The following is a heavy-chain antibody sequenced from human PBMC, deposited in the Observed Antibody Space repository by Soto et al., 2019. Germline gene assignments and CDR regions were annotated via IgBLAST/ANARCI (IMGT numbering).Heavy chain of an antibody. CDR2: ISDYGRI. CDR3: ARGGLEPFDH. V-gene: IGHV3-74*01. D-gene: IGHD1-1*01. J-gene: IGHJ4*02. Sequence: EVQLVESGGGLVQPGGSLRLSCAASGFTFGNYWMHWVRQAPGKGLVWVSRISDYGRINYADSVKDRFIISRDDARNELYLQLNDLRVEDTATYYCARGGLEPFDHWGQGALVTVSS. CDR1: GFTFGNYW.